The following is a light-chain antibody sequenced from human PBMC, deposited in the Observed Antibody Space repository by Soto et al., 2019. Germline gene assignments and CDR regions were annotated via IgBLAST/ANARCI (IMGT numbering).Light chain of an antibody. V-gene: IGKV3-11*01. CDR3: QQSSNWPPWT. J-gene: IGKJ1*01. CDR2: DAS. CDR1: QSVSSY. Sequence: ESVLTQSQGTLSLSPCSRDHIYCRCSQSVSSYLAWYQQKPGQAPRLLIYDASNRATGIPARFSGSGSGTDFTLTIRSLEPEDFAVYYCQQSSNWPPWTCGKGPKGDIK.